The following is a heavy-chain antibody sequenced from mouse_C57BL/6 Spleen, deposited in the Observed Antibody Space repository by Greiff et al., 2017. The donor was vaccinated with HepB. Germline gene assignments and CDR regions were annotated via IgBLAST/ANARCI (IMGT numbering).Heavy chain of an antibody. CDR1: GYAFSSSW. CDR2: IYPGDGDT. Sequence: VKLMESGPELVKPGASVKISCKASGYAFSSSWMNWVKQRPGKGLEWIGRIYPGDGDTNYNGKFKGKATLTADKSSSTAYMQLSSLTSEDSAVYFCAREGTGYWYFDVWGTGTTVTVSS. J-gene: IGHJ1*03. CDR3: AREGTGYWYFDV. D-gene: IGHD3-3*01. V-gene: IGHV1-82*01.